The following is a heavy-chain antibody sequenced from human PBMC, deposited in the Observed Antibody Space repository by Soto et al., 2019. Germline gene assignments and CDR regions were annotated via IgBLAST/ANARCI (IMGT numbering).Heavy chain of an antibody. Sequence: QVPLVQSGAEVKKPGASVKVSCKASGYTFTSYGISWVRQAPGQGLEWMGWISAYNGNTNYAQKLQGRVTMTTDTSTSTAYMELRSLRSDDTAVYYCARGFSRWGIVATIGFDYWGQGTLVTVSS. CDR2: ISAYNGNT. CDR1: GYTFTSYG. J-gene: IGHJ4*02. V-gene: IGHV1-18*04. CDR3: ARGFSRWGIVATIGFDY. D-gene: IGHD5-12*01.